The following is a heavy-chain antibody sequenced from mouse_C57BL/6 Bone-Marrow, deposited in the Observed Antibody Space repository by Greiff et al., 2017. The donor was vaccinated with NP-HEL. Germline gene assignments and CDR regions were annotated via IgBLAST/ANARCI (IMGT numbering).Heavy chain of an antibody. J-gene: IGHJ2*01. CDR3: ARGSWRGYGNDY. D-gene: IGHD2-1*01. Sequence: EVQLQQSGPELVKPGASVKISCKASGYTFTDYYMNWVKQSHGKGLEWIGDINPNNGGTSYNQKFKGKATLTVDKSSSTAYMELRSLTSEDSAVYYCARGSWRGYGNDYWGQGTTLTVSS. CDR2: INPNNGGT. V-gene: IGHV1-26*01. CDR1: GYTFTDYY.